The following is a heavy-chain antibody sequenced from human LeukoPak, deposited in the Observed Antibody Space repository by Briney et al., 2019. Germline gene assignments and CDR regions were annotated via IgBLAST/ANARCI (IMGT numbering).Heavy chain of an antibody. CDR1: GGSINNNIHY. Sequence: SDTLSLTCTVSGGSINNNIHYWGWIRQPPGKGLEWIGTIFYSGQTYYNPSLKSRVTISVDTSKNQFSLKLRSVTAADTAVYYCARDREQQLVRFYNAFDIWGQGTMVTVSS. J-gene: IGHJ3*02. CDR3: ARDREQQLVRFYNAFDI. CDR2: IFYSGQT. D-gene: IGHD6-13*01. V-gene: IGHV4-39*07.